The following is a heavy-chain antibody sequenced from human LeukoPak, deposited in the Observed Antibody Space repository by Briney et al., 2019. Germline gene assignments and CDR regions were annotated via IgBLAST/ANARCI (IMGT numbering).Heavy chain of an antibody. J-gene: IGHJ4*02. V-gene: IGHV3-53*01. CDR2: IYSNGNT. D-gene: IGHD6-13*01. CDR1: GFSLSDNY. Sequence: LPGGSLRLSCAASGFSLSDNYITWVRQAPGKGLEWLSIIYSNGNTYYAESLKGRFTISRDNSKNTLYLQMNSLTVEDTAVYYCAKLAAAGSMFGQWGQGTLLTVSS. CDR3: AKLAAAGSMFGQ.